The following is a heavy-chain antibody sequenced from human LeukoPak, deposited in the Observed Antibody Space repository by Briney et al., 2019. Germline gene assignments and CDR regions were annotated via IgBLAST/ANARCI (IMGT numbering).Heavy chain of an antibody. D-gene: IGHD3-22*01. CDR1: GFTFSSYA. V-gene: IGHV3-23*01. Sequence: GGSLRLSCATSGFTFSSYAMSWVRQAPGKGLEWVSAISGSGGSTYYADSVKGRFTISRDNSKNTLYLQMNSLRAEDTAVYYCAKDGVYDSSGYYLNAFDIWGQGTMVTVSS. J-gene: IGHJ3*02. CDR3: AKDGVYDSSGYYLNAFDI. CDR2: ISGSGGST.